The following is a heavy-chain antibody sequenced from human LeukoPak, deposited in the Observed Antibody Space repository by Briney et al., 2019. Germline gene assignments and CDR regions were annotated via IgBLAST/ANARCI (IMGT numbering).Heavy chain of an antibody. J-gene: IGHJ1*01. CDR2: ISHIGTI. D-gene: IGHD5/OR15-5a*01. Sequence: KPSETLSLTCTISGDSIDPYSWSWLRQPPGKGLEWLGYISHIGTIKYNPSLMSRVSMGLDKPNNEFSLSLRSVTATDTALYFCARHQGSTVFNYWGRGVPVIVSS. CDR1: GDSIDPYS. CDR3: ARHQGSTVFNY. V-gene: IGHV4-59*08.